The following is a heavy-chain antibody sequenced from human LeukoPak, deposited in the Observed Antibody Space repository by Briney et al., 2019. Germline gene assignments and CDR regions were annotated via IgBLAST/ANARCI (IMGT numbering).Heavy chain of an antibody. D-gene: IGHD3-9*01. CDR2: IYYSGST. Sequence: SETLSLTCAVYGGSFSGYYWSWIRQPPGKGLEWIGSIYYSGSTYYNPSLKSRVTISVDTSKNQFSLKLSSVTAADTAVYYCARSVLRYFDWLSPTDAFDIWGQGTMVTVSS. CDR3: ARSVLRYFDWLSPTDAFDI. CDR1: GGSFSGYY. J-gene: IGHJ3*02. V-gene: IGHV4-34*01.